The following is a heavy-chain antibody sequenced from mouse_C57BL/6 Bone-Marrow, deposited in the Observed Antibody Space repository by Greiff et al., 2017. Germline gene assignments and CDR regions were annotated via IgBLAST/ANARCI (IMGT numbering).Heavy chain of an antibody. CDR1: GYTFTSYW. CDR2: IHPNSGST. Sequence: VQLQQPGAELVRPGTSVKLSCKASGYTFTSYWMHWVKQRPGQGLEWIGMIHPNSGSTNYNEKFKSQATLTVDKSSSTAYMQLSSLTSEDSAVYCCARGATAPGDFDYWGQGTTLTVSS. CDR3: ARGATAPGDFDY. V-gene: IGHV1-64*01. D-gene: IGHD1-2*01. J-gene: IGHJ2*01.